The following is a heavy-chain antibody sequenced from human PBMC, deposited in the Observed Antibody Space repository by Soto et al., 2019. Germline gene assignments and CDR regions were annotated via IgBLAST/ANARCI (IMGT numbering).Heavy chain of an antibody. Sequence: VQLLESGGGLVQPGGSLRLSCAASGFSFDNHAMTWVRQAPGKGLEWVSGISGSGSTTHYADSVKGRFTISRDNSKDTMYLQMNSLRPEDTAVYYCAKDRLMLTMVVGGAFDFWGLGTMVTVSS. D-gene: IGHD3-22*01. J-gene: IGHJ3*01. V-gene: IGHV3-23*01. CDR3: AKDRLMLTMVVGGAFDF. CDR1: GFSFDNHA. CDR2: ISGSGSTT.